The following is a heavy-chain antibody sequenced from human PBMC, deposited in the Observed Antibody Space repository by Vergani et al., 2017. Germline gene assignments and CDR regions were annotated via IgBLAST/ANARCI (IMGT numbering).Heavy chain of an antibody. CDR3: ARGDYGILAGYRY. Sequence: QVQVVQSGAEVKKSGASVKVSCKTSGYTFSNYYMHWVRQAPGQGLEWIGIINPSGVHTNYAQKFQGRVTMTRDTYTITVYMELISLRSEYTAIYYCARGDYGILAGYRYWGQGTLVTVSA. V-gene: IGHV1-46*03. CDR1: GYTFSNYY. J-gene: IGHJ4*02. D-gene: IGHD3-9*01. CDR2: INPSGVHT.